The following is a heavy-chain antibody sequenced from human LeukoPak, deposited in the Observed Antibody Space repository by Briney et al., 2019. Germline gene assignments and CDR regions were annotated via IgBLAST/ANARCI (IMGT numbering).Heavy chain of an antibody. CDR1: GFTFSSYA. Sequence: PGGSLRLSCAGSGFTFSSYAMTWVRQAPGKGLEWVSGISGNSGDTKYADSVKGRFTISRDNSKNTVYLQMNSLRAEDTAVYYCARDYCSSTSCYGDYWGQGTLVTVSS. D-gene: IGHD2-2*01. CDR3: ARDYCSSTSCYGDY. J-gene: IGHJ4*02. V-gene: IGHV3-23*01. CDR2: ISGNSGDT.